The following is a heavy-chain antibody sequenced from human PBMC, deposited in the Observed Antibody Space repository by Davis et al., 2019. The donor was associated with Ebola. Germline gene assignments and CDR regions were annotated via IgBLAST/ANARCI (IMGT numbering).Heavy chain of an antibody. D-gene: IGHD3-22*01. V-gene: IGHV3-7*01. CDR3: AGAEVVVITTDAFDI. Sequence: PGGSLRLSCAPSGFTSSSYWMSWVRQAPGQGLEWVANIKPDGSEKYYVDSVKGRFTISRDNAKNTLYLQMNSLRAEDTAVYYCAGAEVVVITTDAFDIWGQGTMVTVSS. CDR1: GFTSSSYW. CDR2: IKPDGSEK. J-gene: IGHJ3*02.